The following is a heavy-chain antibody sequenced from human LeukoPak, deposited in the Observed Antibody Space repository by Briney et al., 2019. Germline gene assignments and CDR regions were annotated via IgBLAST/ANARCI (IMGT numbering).Heavy chain of an antibody. Sequence: PGGSLRLSCAASGFTFSSYWMSWVRQAPGKGLEWVANIKQDGSEKYYVDSVKGRFTISRDNAKNSLYLQMNSLRAEDTAVYYCAKPPGLRRLDPWGQGTLVTVSS. D-gene: IGHD5-12*01. V-gene: IGHV3-7*03. CDR1: GFTFSSYW. CDR2: IKQDGSEK. CDR3: AKPPGLRRLDP. J-gene: IGHJ5*02.